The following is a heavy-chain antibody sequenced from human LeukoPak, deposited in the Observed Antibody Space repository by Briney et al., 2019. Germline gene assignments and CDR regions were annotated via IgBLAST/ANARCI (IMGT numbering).Heavy chain of an antibody. V-gene: IGHV4-34*01. Sequence: SETLSLTCAVYGGSLSGYYWSWIRQPPGKGLEWIGEINHSGSTNYNPSLKSRVTISVDTSKNQFSLKLSSVTAADTAVYYCARVRFLEWLSTSYYYYYYMDVWGKGTTVTVSS. CDR2: INHSGST. CDR3: ARVRFLEWLSTSYYYYYYMDV. D-gene: IGHD3-3*01. CDR1: GGSLSGYY. J-gene: IGHJ6*03.